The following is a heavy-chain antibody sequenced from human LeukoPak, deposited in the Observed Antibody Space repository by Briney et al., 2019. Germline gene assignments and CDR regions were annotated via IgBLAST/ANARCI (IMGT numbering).Heavy chain of an antibody. CDR3: ARGVTVLGTVTTPDYFDY. V-gene: IGHV1-8*03. J-gene: IGHJ4*02. D-gene: IGHD4-17*01. CDR1: GYTFTSYD. Sequence: ASVKVSCKASGYTFTSYDINWVRQATGQGLEWMGWMNPNSGNTGYAQKFQGRVTITRNTSISTAYMELSGLRSEDTAVYYCARGVTVLGTVTTPDYFDYWGQGTLVTVSS. CDR2: MNPNSGNT.